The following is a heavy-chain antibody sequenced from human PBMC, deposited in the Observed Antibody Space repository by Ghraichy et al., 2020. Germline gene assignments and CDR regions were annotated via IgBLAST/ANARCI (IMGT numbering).Heavy chain of an antibody. D-gene: IGHD3-3*02. V-gene: IGHV3-30*18. CDR3: AKDVFPVHTNGICVNV. CDR1: GFTLSSYG. Sequence: LSLTCVASGFTLSSYGMHWVRQAPGKGLEWVAMMSFDMSKIYYADSVRGRFTISRDNSWNTLFLQMNSLRTEDTAVYYCAKDVFPVHTNGICVNVWGQGTTFSVSS. CDR2: MSFDMSKI. J-gene: IGHJ6*02.